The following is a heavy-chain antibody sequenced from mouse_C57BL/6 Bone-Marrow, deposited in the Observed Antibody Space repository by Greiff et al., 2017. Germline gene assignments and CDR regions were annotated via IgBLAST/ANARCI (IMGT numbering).Heavy chain of an antibody. CDR1: GYTFTSYW. J-gene: IGHJ1*03. D-gene: IGHD2-12*01. CDR3: ARRGRRDWYFDV. V-gene: IGHV1-53*01. CDR2: INPSNGGT. Sequence: QVQLQQPGTELVKPGASVKLSCKASGYTFTSYWMHWVKQRPGQGLEWIGNINPSNGGTNYNEKFKSKATLTVDKSSSTTYMQLSSLTAEEAAVYYCARRGRRDWYFDVWGTGTTVTVSA.